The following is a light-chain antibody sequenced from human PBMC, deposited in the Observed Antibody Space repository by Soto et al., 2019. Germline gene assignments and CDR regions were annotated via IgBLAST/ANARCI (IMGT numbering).Light chain of an antibody. V-gene: IGLV2-14*01. CDR2: DVR. J-gene: IGLJ2*01. CDR1: NSDVGGYNY. Sequence: QSALTQPASVSGSPGQSITISCTGTNSDVGGYNYVSWYQQHPGKAPKLMIYDVRNRPSGVSNRFSGSKSGNTASLTISGLQAEDEADYYCSSYTSSSTFAFGGGTKLTVL. CDR3: SSYTSSSTFA.